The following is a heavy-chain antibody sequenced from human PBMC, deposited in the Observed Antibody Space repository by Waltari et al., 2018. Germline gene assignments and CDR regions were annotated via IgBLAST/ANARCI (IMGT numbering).Heavy chain of an antibody. J-gene: IGHJ6*03. CDR3: ARGTYYYGSGSYWAYYYYYMDV. CDR2: INHSGST. Sequence: QVQLQQWGAGLLKPSETLSLTCAVYGGSFSGYYWSWIRQPPGKGLEWIGEINHSGSTHYNPSLKSRVTISVDTSKNQFSLKLSSVTAADTAVYYCARGTYYYGSGSYWAYYYYYMDVWGKGTTVTVSS. CDR1: GGSFSGYY. D-gene: IGHD3-10*01. V-gene: IGHV4-34*01.